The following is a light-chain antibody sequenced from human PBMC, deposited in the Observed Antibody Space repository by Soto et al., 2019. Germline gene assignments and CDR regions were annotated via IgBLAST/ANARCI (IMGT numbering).Light chain of an antibody. CDR1: RSVSSN. Sequence: EILLTKSPATLSLSRGERATLSCRAGRSVSSNLAWYQQKPGQAPRLLIYGASTRATGIPARFTGSGSGTEFTLTISSLQFDDSAVYYCQQYNNWWTFGEGTKVDIK. CDR3: QQYNNWWT. J-gene: IGKJ1*01. CDR2: GAS. V-gene: IGKV3-15*01.